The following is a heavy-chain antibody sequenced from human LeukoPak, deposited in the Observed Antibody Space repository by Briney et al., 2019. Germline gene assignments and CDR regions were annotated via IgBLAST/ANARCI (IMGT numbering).Heavy chain of an antibody. D-gene: IGHD5-18*01. J-gene: IGHJ4*02. CDR3: ARSRGYSYVPFDY. CDR1: GGPISSSNW. Sequence: SETLSLTCAVSGGPISSSNWWSWVRQPPGKGLEWIGEIYHSGSTNYNPSLKSRVTISVDTSKNQFCLKLSSVTAADTAVYYCARSRGYSYVPFDYWGQGTLVTVSS. V-gene: IGHV4-4*02. CDR2: IYHSGST.